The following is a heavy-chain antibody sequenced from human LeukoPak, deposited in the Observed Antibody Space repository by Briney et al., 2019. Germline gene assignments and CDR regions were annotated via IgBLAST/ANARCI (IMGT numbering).Heavy chain of an antibody. CDR1: GYIFTNYG. Sequence: ASVKVSCKTSGYIFTNYGVSWVRQAPGQGLEWMGWISCYNGDTIYAQNVQGRVTMTTDASTRTAYIELRSLRSDDTAMYYCARDPSNSSGYHAHFDSWGQGTLVTVSS. V-gene: IGHV1-18*01. D-gene: IGHD3-22*01. CDR3: ARDPSNSSGYHAHFDS. J-gene: IGHJ4*02. CDR2: ISCYNGDT.